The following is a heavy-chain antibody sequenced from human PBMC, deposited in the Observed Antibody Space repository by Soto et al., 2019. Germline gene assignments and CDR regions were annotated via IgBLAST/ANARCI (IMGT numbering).Heavy chain of an antibody. CDR3: ARRTVGFGESHFDY. Sequence: GGSLRLSCAASGFTFSSYSMNWVRQAPGKGLEWVSYISSSSSTIYYADSVKGRFTISRDNAKNSLYLQMNSLRAEDTAVYYCARRTVGFGESHFDYWGQGTLVTVSS. CDR1: GFTFSSYS. CDR2: ISSSSSTI. J-gene: IGHJ4*02. V-gene: IGHV3-48*01. D-gene: IGHD3-10*01.